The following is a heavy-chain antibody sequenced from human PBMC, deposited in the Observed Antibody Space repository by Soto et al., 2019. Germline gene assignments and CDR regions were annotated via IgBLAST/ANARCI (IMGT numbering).Heavy chain of an antibody. CDR2: ISGSGGST. CDR1: GFTFSSYA. V-gene: IGHV3-23*01. CDR3: AKVEGGYDFWCYALGHYGMDV. D-gene: IGHD3-3*01. Sequence: GGSLRLSCAASGFTFSSYAMSWVRQAPGKGLEWVSAISGSGGSTYYADSVKGRFTISRDNSKNTLYLQMNSLRAEDTAVYYCAKVEGGYDFWCYALGHYGMDVWGQGTTVTVSS. J-gene: IGHJ6*02.